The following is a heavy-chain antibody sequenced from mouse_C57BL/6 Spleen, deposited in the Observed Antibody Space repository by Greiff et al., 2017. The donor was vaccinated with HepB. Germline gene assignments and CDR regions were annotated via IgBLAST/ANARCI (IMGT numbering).Heavy chain of an antibody. Sequence: VQLQQSGPELVKPGASVKISCKASGYAFSSSWMNWVKQRPGKGLEWIGRIYPGDGDTNYNGKFKGKATLTADKSSSTAYMQLSSLTSEDSAVYFCAYGSSWFAYWGQGTLVTVSA. V-gene: IGHV1-82*01. CDR2: IYPGDGDT. J-gene: IGHJ3*01. CDR1: GYAFSSSW. CDR3: AYGSSWFAY. D-gene: IGHD1-1*01.